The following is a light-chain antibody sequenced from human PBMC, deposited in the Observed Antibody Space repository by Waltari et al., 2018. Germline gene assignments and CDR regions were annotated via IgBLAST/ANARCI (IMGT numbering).Light chain of an antibody. Sequence: QSALTQPRSVSGSPGPSVTISCTGTTSDVGRYNYVSWYQQHPGKAPKLMIYDVSKRPLGVPVRFSGSKSGNTASLTISGLQAEDEADYSCCSYAGSNIFVFGGGTELTVL. J-gene: IGLJ2*01. CDR2: DVS. CDR3: CSYAGSNIFV. CDR1: TSDVGRYNY. V-gene: IGLV2-11*01.